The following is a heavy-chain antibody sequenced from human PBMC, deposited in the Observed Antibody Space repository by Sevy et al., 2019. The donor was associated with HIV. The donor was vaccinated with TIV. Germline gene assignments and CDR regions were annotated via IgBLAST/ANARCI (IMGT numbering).Heavy chain of an antibody. CDR3: AKDINRGCDGVNCYSYYYYFYGLDV. CDR2: ISWNSRNI. Sequence: GGPLRLSCAASGFPFNDHAMHWVRVVPGKGLEWVSGISWNSRNIGYADSVKGRFTISRDNTRHSVYLEMHSLRPEDTALYYCAKDINRGCDGVNCYSYYYYFYGLDVWGQGTTVTVSS. V-gene: IGHV3-9*01. J-gene: IGHJ6*02. CDR1: GFPFNDHA. D-gene: IGHD2-21*01.